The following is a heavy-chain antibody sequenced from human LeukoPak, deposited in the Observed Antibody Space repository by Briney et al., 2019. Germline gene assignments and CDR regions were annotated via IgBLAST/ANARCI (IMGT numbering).Heavy chain of an antibody. Sequence: SETLSLTCTVSGGSITNNNFYWVWIRQTPGKGLECIGSVYHSGSTYSNPSLKSRVTMSADTSKNQFSLKLSSVPAADTAVYYCARAPRITIFGVVILKENYYYYMDVWGKGTTVTVSS. CDR3: ARAPRITIFGVVILKENYYYYMDV. CDR2: VYHSGST. V-gene: IGHV4-39*07. J-gene: IGHJ6*03. CDR1: GGSITNNNFY. D-gene: IGHD3-3*01.